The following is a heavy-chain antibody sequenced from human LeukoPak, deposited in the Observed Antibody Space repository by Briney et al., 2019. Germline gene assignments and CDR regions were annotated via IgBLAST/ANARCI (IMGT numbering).Heavy chain of an antibody. Sequence: ASVKVSCKASGYTFTSYYMHWVRQAPGQGLEWMGIINPSGGSTSYAQKFQGRVTMTRDMSTSTVYMELSSLISEDTAVYYCASGVGATTTPDYWGQGTLVTVSS. CDR1: GYTFTSYY. V-gene: IGHV1-46*01. D-gene: IGHD1-26*01. J-gene: IGHJ4*02. CDR2: INPSGGST. CDR3: ASGVGATTTPDY.